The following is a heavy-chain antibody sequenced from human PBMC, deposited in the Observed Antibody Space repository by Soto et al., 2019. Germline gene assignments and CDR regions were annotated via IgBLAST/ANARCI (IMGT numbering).Heavy chain of an antibody. J-gene: IGHJ5*02. CDR3: ARGLYGDYGANNWFDP. D-gene: IGHD4-17*01. CDR2: IYYSGST. V-gene: IGHV4-31*03. Sequence: QVQLQESGPGLVKPSQTLSLTCTVSGGSISSGGYYWSWIRQHPGKGLEWIGYIYYSGSTYYNPSLKSRVTISVDTSKNQFSLQLSSVTAADTAVYYCARGLYGDYGANNWFDPWGQGTLVTVSS. CDR1: GGSISSGGYY.